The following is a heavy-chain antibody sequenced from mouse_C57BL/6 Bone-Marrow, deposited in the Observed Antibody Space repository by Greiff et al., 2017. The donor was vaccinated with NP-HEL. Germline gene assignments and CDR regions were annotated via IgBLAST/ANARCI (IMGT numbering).Heavy chain of an antibody. V-gene: IGHV1-54*01. D-gene: IGHD3-2*02. CDR2: INPGSGGT. CDR3: ARSGLWYFDV. J-gene: IGHJ1*03. Sequence: QVQLQQSGAELVRPGTSVKVSCKASGYAFTNYLIEWVKQRPGQGLEWIGVINPGSGGTNYNEKFKGKATLTADKSSSTAYMQLSRLTSEDSAGYFCARSGLWYFDVWGTGTTVTVSS. CDR1: GYAFTNYL.